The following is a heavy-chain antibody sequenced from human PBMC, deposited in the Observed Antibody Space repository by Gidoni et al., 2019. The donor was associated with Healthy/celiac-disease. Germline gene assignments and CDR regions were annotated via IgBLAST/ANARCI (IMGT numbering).Heavy chain of an antibody. CDR3: TRDCRGIAVAGFFDY. Sequence: EVQLVASGGGLLQPGRSLRLSCTASGFTFGDYALSWVRQAPGKGLEWVGFIRSKAYGGTKEYAASVKGRFTISRDDSKSIAYLQMNSLKTEDTAVYYCTRDCRGIAVAGFFDYWGQGTLVTVSS. D-gene: IGHD6-19*01. CDR2: IRSKAYGGTK. CDR1: GFTFGDYA. V-gene: IGHV3-49*04. J-gene: IGHJ4*02.